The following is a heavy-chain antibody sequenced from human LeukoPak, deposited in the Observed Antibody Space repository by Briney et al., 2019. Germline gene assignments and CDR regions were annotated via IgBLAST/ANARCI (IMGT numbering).Heavy chain of an antibody. J-gene: IGHJ4*02. CDR1: GYSFSNYW. D-gene: IGHD1-26*01. CDR3: TRQNFGATVWDPIDC. V-gene: IGHV5-51*01. Sequence: RGESLKISCKGPGYSFSNYWIGWVRQMPGKGLEWMGMINPGDSDTRYRPSFQGQVTMSVDKSISAAYLQWSSLKASDTAVYYCTRQNFGATVWDPIDCWGQGTLVTVSS. CDR2: INPGDSDT.